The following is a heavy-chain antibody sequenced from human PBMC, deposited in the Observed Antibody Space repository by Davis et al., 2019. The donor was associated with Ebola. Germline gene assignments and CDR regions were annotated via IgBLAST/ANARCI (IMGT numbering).Heavy chain of an antibody. D-gene: IGHD4/OR15-4a*01. Sequence: GESLKISCAASGFTVSSNHMSWVRQAPGKGLEWVSVIYDHSTAYADSVKGRFTISRDNAKNSLYLQMNSLRAESKAVYYCARGGFWVLSYYYCYGMDVWGQGTTVTVSS. CDR1: GFTVSSNH. V-gene: IGHV3-66*01. CDR2: IYDHST. CDR3: ARGGFWVLSYYYCYGMDV. J-gene: IGHJ6*02.